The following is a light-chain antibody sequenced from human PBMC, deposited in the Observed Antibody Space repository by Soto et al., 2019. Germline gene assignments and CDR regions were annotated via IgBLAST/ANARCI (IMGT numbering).Light chain of an antibody. V-gene: IGLV2-14*01. Sequence: QSALTQATSVSGSPGQSISISCTGTISDIAAYNYVSWYQQHPGKAPKLLIYEVNHRPSGVSDRFSGSKSGDTASLTISGLQAEDEADYSCFSYSTSSSLYVFGSGTKLTVL. CDR2: EVN. CDR3: FSYSTSSSLYV. CDR1: ISDIAAYNY. J-gene: IGLJ1*01.